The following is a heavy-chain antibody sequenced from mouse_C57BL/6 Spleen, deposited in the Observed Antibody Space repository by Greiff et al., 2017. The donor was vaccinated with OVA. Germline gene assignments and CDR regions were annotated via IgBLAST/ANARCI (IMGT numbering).Heavy chain of an antibody. CDR3: AKEVGWGFDY. CDR1: GFSLTSYG. J-gene: IGHJ2*01. V-gene: IGHV2-3*01. CDR2: IWGDGST. D-gene: IGHD1-1*02. Sequence: VKLQESGPGLVAPSQSLSITCTVSGFSLTSYGVSWVRQPPGKGLEWLGVIWGDGSTNYHSALISRLSISKDNSKSHVFLSLNSLHTVVTATYYCAKEVGWGFDYGGQGTTLTVSS.